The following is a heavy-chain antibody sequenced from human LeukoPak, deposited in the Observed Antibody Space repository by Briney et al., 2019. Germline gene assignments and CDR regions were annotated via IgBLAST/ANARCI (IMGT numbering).Heavy chain of an antibody. CDR2: ISYDGSNK. CDR3: AKDSTTVTTSMGEAFDI. V-gene: IGHV3-30*18. D-gene: IGHD4-17*01. J-gene: IGHJ3*02. CDR1: GFTFSSYG. Sequence: GGSLRLSCAASGFTFSSYGMHWVRRAPGKGLEWVAVISYDGSNKYYADSVKGRFTISRDNSKNTLYLQMNSLRAEDTAVYYCAKDSTTVTTSMGEAFDIWGQGTMVTVSS.